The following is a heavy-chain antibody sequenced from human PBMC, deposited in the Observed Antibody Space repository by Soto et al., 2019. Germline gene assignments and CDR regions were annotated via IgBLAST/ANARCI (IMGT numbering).Heavy chain of an antibody. Sequence: SVKVSCKASGGTFSSYAISWVRQAPGQGLEWMGGIIPIFGTANYAQKFQGRVTITADESTSTAYMELSSLRSEDTAVYYCARDPYYYDSSGYYRGDYYYGMDVWGQGTTVTVSS. J-gene: IGHJ6*02. D-gene: IGHD3-22*01. V-gene: IGHV1-69*13. CDR1: GGTFSSYA. CDR3: ARDPYYYDSSGYYRGDYYYGMDV. CDR2: IIPIFGTA.